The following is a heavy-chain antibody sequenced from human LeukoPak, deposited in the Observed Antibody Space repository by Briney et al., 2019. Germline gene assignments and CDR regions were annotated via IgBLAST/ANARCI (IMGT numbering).Heavy chain of an antibody. CDR3: AREIVGTPRIDY. V-gene: IGHV4-59*12. D-gene: IGHD1-26*01. J-gene: IGHJ4*02. Sequence: SETLSLTCTVSGGSISNYYWSWIRQPPGKGLEWIGYIYSSGSTYYNPSLKSRVTISVDTSKNQFSLKLSSVTAADTAVYYCAREIVGTPRIDYWGQGTLVTVSS. CDR1: GGSISNYY. CDR2: IYSSGST.